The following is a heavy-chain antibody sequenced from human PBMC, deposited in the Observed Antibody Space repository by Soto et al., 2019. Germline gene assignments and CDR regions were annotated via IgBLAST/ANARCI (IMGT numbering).Heavy chain of an antibody. J-gene: IGHJ3*01. D-gene: IGHD5-12*01. CDR1: GFTLTNYA. V-gene: IGHV3-23*01. CDR2: ISASGDRT. CDR3: EGSWT. Sequence: EVQLLVSGGGSAQPGGSLRLSCEVSGFTLTNYAMSWVRQTPGKGLEWVSQISASGDRTYYADSVKGRFTISKDFAKNTLFLQMNSLRGEDSAVYYCEGSWTWGQGTMVTASS.